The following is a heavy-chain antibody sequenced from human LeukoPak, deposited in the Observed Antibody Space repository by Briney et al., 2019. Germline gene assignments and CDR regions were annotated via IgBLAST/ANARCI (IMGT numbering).Heavy chain of an antibody. V-gene: IGHV3-30*02. Sequence: GGSLRLSCAASGFTFSSYGMHWIRQAPGKGLEWVAFIRNDGSIIYNADSVKGRFTISRDNSKNTVYLQVKSLRAEDTAVYYCARDSITRGFDYWGQGTLVTVSS. CDR3: ARDSITRGFDY. D-gene: IGHD2-2*01. CDR1: GFTFSSYG. CDR2: IRNDGSII. J-gene: IGHJ4*02.